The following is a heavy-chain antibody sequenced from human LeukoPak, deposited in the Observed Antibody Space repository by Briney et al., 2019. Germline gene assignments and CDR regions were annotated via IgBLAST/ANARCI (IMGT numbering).Heavy chain of an antibody. CDR2: IKEDGSEK. J-gene: IGHJ4*02. CDR1: GFTFTAYW. Sequence: GGSLRLSCAASGFTFTAYWMSWVRQAPGKGLEWVANIKEDGSEKYYVDSVKGRFTNSKDNAKNSLYLQMNSLRAEDTAVYYCARDSNSYYYGYDYWGQGTLVTVSS. V-gene: IGHV3-7*01. CDR3: ARDSNSYYYGYDY. D-gene: IGHD3-22*01.